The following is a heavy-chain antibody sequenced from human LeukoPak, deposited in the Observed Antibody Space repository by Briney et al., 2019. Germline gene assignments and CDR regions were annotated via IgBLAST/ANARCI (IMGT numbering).Heavy chain of an antibody. J-gene: IGHJ3*02. V-gene: IGHV4-59*04. CDR1: GGSISSYY. D-gene: IGHD5-18*01. Sequence: PSETLSLTCTVSGGSISSYYWSWIRQPPGKGLEWIGYIYYSGSTYYNPSLKSRVTISVDTSKNQFSLKLSSVTAADTAVYYCASQGYSYDDAFDIWGQGTMVTVSS. CDR2: IYYSGST. CDR3: ASQGYSYDDAFDI.